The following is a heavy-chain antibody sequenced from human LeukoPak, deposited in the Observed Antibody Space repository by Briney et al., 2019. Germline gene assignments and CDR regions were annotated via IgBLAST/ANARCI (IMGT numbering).Heavy chain of an antibody. CDR1: GFTFRSYE. CDR3: ARGIAAAGRNWFDP. J-gene: IGHJ5*02. Sequence: GGSLRLSCEDSGFTFRSYEMNWVRQAPGKGLVWVSRINSDGSSTSYADSVKGRFTISRDNAKNTLYLQMNSLRAEDTAVYYCARGIAAAGRNWFDPWGQGTLVTVSS. V-gene: IGHV3-74*01. CDR2: INSDGSST. D-gene: IGHD6-13*01.